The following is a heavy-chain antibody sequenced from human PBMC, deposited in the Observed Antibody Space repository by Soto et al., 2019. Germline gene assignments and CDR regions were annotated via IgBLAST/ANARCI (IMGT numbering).Heavy chain of an antibody. CDR3: AHTIYYDDRGVAQYQFDY. Sequence: SRPTLVNPTQTLTLTCTFSGFSVSTRGEGVGWIRQSPGKALEWLALIYWDDDKRYSPSLKTRLTITKDTSKNQVALTMTNMDPVDTGTYYCAHTIYYDDRGVAQYQFDYWGQGTLVTVS. D-gene: IGHD3-22*01. CDR1: GFSVSTRGEG. J-gene: IGHJ4*01. CDR2: IYWDDDK. V-gene: IGHV2-5*02.